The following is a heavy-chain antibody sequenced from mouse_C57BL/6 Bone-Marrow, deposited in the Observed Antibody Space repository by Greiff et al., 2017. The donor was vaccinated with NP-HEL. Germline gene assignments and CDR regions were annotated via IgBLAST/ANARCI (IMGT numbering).Heavy chain of an antibody. CDR1: GFTFSSYA. Sequence: EVKLMESGEGLVKPGGSLKLSCAASGFTFSSYAMSWVRQTPEKRLEWVAYISSGGDYIYYADTVKGRFTISRDNARNTLYLQMSSLKSEDTAMYYCTRGDYGNFYWYLDVWGTGTTVTVSS. CDR3: TRGDYGNFYWYLDV. CDR2: ISSGGDYI. J-gene: IGHJ1*03. V-gene: IGHV5-9-1*02. D-gene: IGHD2-1*01.